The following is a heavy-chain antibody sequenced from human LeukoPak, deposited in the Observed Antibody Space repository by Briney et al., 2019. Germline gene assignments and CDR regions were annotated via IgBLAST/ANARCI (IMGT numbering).Heavy chain of an antibody. Sequence: GGSLRLSRAASGFTFSSYGMHWVRQAPGKGREWVAVIWYDGSNKYYADSVKGRVTISRDNSKNTLYLKMNSLRAEDRAVYYCARHASGHYFDSWGQGTLVTVSS. D-gene: IGHD2-15*01. CDR1: GFTFSSYG. V-gene: IGHV3-33*01. CDR3: ARHASGHYFDS. CDR2: IWYDGSNK. J-gene: IGHJ4*02.